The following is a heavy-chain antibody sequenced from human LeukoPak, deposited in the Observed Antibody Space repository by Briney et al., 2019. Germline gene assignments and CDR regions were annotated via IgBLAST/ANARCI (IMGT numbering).Heavy chain of an antibody. CDR2: IRYDGSNK. V-gene: IGHV3-30*02. D-gene: IGHD3-10*01. J-gene: IGHJ2*01. CDR3: AKVRGSNWYFDL. Sequence: GGSLRLSCAASGFTFSSYGMHWVRQAPGKGLEWVAFIRYDGSNKYYADSVKGRFTISRDNSKNTLYLQMNSLRAEDTAVYYCAKVRGSNWYFDLWGRGTLVTVSS. CDR1: GFTFSSYG.